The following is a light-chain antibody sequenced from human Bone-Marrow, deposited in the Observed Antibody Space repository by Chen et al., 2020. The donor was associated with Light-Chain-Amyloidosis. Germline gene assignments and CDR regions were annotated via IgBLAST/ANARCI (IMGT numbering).Light chain of an antibody. Sequence: EIVMTQSPATLSVSPGERATLSCRASQSVSSNLAWYQQKPGQAPRLLIYGASTRATGIPARFSGSGSGTEFTLTISSMQSEDFAVYYCHQYNGLTFGGGTKVEIK. V-gene: IGKV3-15*01. CDR2: GAS. CDR3: HQYNGLT. CDR1: QSVSSN. J-gene: IGKJ4*01.